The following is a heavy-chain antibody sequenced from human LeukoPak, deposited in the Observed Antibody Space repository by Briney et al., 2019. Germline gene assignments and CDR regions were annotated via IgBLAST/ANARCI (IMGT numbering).Heavy chain of an antibody. CDR3: ARPPSRGYSSSFEY. Sequence: GESLKISCKGSGYSFPTYWIAWVRQMPGKGLEWMGIIYPDESNIRYSPSFQGQVTISAEQSINTAYLQWSSLKASDTAMYYCARPPSRGYSSSFEYWGQGTLVTVSS. CDR1: GYSFPTYW. J-gene: IGHJ4*02. V-gene: IGHV5-51*01. D-gene: IGHD2-2*03. CDR2: IYPDESNI.